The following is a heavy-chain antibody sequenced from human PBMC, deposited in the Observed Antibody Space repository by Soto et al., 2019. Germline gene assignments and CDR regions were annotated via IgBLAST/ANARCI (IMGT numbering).Heavy chain of an antibody. V-gene: IGHV1-69*02. CDR2: IIPILGIA. J-gene: IGHJ6*02. CDR3: ASLMSSGYYYGMDV. CDR1: GGTFSSYN. D-gene: IGHD3-10*01. Sequence: QVQLVQSGAEVKKPGSSVKVSCKASGGTFSSYNISWVRQAPGKGLEWMGRIIPILGIANYPQKFQGRVTITADKSTTTAYTELSSLRPEDTAVYYCASLMSSGYYYGMDVWGQGTTVTVSS.